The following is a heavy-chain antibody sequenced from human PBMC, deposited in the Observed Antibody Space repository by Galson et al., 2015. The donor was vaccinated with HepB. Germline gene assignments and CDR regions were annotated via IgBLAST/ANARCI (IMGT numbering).Heavy chain of an antibody. D-gene: IGHD3-22*01. CDR1: GYSFSTYG. V-gene: IGHV1-18*01. J-gene: IGHJ3*02. Sequence: SVKVSCKASGYSFSTYGISWVRQAPGQGLEWMGWITAHSGHTNSAHSFQGRLTMTTDTSTSTVYMELRSLRSDDTAVYYCARDREAWGYYVNEALDIWGQGTMVTVSS. CDR2: ITAHSGHT. CDR3: ARDREAWGYYVNEALDI.